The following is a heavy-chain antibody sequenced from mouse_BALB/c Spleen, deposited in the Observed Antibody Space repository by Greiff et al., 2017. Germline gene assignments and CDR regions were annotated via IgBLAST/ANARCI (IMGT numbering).Heavy chain of an antibody. D-gene: IGHD2-4*01. CDR3: AREGITGFDY. Sequence: DVMLVESGGGLVKPGGSLKLSCAASGFTFSSYAMSWVRQTPEKRLEWVATISSGGSYTYYPDSVKGRFTISRDNAKNTLYLQMSSLRSEDTAMYYCAREGITGFDYWGQGTTLTVSS. J-gene: IGHJ2*01. V-gene: IGHV5-9-1*01. CDR2: ISSGGSYT. CDR1: GFTFSSYA.